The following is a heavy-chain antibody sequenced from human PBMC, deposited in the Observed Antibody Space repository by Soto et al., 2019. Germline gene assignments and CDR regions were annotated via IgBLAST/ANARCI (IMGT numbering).Heavy chain of an antibody. Sequence: QLQLQESGSGLVKPSQTLSLTCAVSGGSISSGGYSWSWIRQPPGKGLEWIGYIYHSGSTYYNPSLKSPVTISVDSSKNQFSLKLSSVTAADTAVYYRSSIKIDPRAEYFQHWVQGTLVTVSS. J-gene: IGHJ1*01. CDR3: SSIKIDPRAEYFQH. V-gene: IGHV4-30-2*01. CDR2: IYHSGST. D-gene: IGHD3-16*01. CDR1: GGSISSGGYS.